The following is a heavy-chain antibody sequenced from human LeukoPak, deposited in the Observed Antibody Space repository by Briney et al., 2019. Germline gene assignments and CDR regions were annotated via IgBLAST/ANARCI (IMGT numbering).Heavy chain of an antibody. V-gene: IGHV1-2*02. CDR3: VREAGPPD. J-gene: IGHJ4*02. CDR2: VNPTTAGT. CDR1: GYRFTGHY. Sequence: GASVKISCKASGYRFTGHYIYWVREAPGQAPEWVGGVNPTTAGTRYAQQFQGSVTMTRATSITTAFMELRGLTFAVAAVFYCVREAGPPDWGQGTLVPVSS.